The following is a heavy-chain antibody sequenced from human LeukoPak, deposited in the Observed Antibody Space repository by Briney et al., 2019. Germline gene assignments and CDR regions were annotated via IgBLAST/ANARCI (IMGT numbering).Heavy chain of an antibody. J-gene: IGHJ4*02. D-gene: IGHD3-10*01. CDR3: AGGRRGLCFDY. CDR1: GFTFSSYW. Sequence: PGESLTLSCAASGFTFSSYWMSWVRLAPGKGLGWVATIKQDGSEKYYVDSVKDRLTISRDNAKNSLYLQMNSLRAEDTAVYYCAGGRRGLCFDYWGQGTLVTASS. CDR2: IKQDGSEK. V-gene: IGHV3-7*01.